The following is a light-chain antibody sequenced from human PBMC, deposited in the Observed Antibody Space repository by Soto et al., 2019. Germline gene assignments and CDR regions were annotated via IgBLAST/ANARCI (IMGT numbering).Light chain of an antibody. CDR1: QSVSSK. Sequence: EIVMTQSPGTLSVSPGERVTLSCRASQSVSSKLVWYQRKPGQTPRLLIYDASTRVTNVPGRFSGSGSGTEFTLTISSLQSEDFAVYYCQQYNNWPWTFGQGTRWIS. J-gene: IGKJ1*01. CDR2: DAS. V-gene: IGKV3-15*01. CDR3: QQYNNWPWT.